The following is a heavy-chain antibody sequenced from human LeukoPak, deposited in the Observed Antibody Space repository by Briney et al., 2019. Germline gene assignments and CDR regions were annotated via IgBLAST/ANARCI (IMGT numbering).Heavy chain of an antibody. CDR2: ISSSGSTI. CDR1: GFTFSDYY. J-gene: IGHJ5*02. D-gene: IGHD2-15*01. V-gene: IGHV3-11*01. Sequence: GGSLRLSCAASGFTFSDYYMSWIRQAPGKGLEWVSYISSSGSTIYYADSVKGRFTISRDNAKNSLYLQMNSLRAEDTAVYYCARYACSGSCYSGWFDPWGQGTLVTVSS. CDR3: ARYACSGSCYSGWFDP.